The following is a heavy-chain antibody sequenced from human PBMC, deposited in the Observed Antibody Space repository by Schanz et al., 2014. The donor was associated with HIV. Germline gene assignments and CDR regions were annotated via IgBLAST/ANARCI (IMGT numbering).Heavy chain of an antibody. CDR1: GDGFTTRT. V-gene: IGHV1-69*13. D-gene: IGHD2-21*01. CDR2: IIPIFGAA. J-gene: IGHJ5*02. Sequence: QVQLVQSGAEVKKPGASVTVSCKASGDGFTTRTISWLRQAPGHALEWMGGIIPIFGAAKNAPKFQGRVTITADESTSTAYMELTGLNPEDTAIYYCARDDVLDSLASWGQGTLVTVSS. CDR3: ARDDVLDSLAS.